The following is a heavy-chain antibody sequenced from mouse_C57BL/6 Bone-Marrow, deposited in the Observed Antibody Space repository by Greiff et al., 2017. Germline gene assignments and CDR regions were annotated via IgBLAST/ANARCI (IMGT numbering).Heavy chain of an antibody. CDR1: GYAFSSYW. V-gene: IGHV1-80*01. CDR2: IYPGDGDT. J-gene: IGHJ4*01. D-gene: IGHD2-5*01. Sequence: LEESGAELVKPGASVKISCKASGYAFSSYWMNWVKQRPGKGLEWIGQIYPGDGDTNYNGKFKGKATLTADKSSSTAYMQLSSLTSEDSAVYFCAGLYYSNSTGAMDYWGQGTSVTVSS. CDR3: AGLYYSNSTGAMDY.